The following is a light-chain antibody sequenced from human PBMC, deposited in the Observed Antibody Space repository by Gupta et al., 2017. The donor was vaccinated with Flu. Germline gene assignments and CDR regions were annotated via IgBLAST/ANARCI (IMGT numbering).Light chain of an antibody. Sequence: DIQMTQSPSSLSASVGDRVTITCQASQDISNYLNWYQQKPGKAPKLLIYDASNLETGVPSRFSGSGSGTDFTFTISSLQLEDIATYYCQQDDNLPLTFGGGTKVEIK. CDR2: DAS. CDR3: QQDDNLPLT. CDR1: QDISNY. V-gene: IGKV1-33*01. J-gene: IGKJ4*01.